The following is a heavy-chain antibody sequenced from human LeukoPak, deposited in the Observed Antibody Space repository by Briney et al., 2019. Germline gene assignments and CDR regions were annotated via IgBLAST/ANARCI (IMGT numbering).Heavy chain of an antibody. CDR3: ARGRSSGWYRELFDY. V-gene: IGHV3-66*01. D-gene: IGHD6-19*01. Sequence: GGSLRLSCAASGFTLSSNYMSWVREAPGKGLEWGSVIYSGGSTYYADSVKGRFTISRDNSKNTLYLQMNSLRAEDTAVYYCARGRSSGWYRELFDYWGQGTLVTVSS. CDR1: GFTLSSNY. J-gene: IGHJ4*02. CDR2: IYSGGST.